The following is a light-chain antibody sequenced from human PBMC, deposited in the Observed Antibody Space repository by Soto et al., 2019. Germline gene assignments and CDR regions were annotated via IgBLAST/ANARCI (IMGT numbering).Light chain of an antibody. CDR1: QSVSSSY. CDR3: QHYGSSWT. J-gene: IGKJ1*01. Sequence: IVLTHSPGTLSLSPGERATLSCRASQSVSSSYLAWYQQKPGQAPRLLIYGASSRATGIPDRFSGSGSGTDFTLTISRLEPEDFAVYYCQHYGSSWTFGQGTKVDIK. V-gene: IGKV3-20*01. CDR2: GAS.